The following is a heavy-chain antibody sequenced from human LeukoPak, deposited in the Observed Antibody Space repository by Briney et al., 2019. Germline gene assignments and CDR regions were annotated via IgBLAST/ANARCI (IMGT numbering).Heavy chain of an antibody. J-gene: IGHJ4*02. V-gene: IGHV3-74*01. CDR2: INSDGRST. Sequence: GGSLRLSCALSGFTFSSYWMQWVRQAPGKGLVWVSRINSDGRSTSYADSVKDRFTISRDNAKNTLYLQMNSLRAEDTAVYYCARGTAAAGSFDYWGPGTLVTVSS. CDR1: GFTFSSYW. D-gene: IGHD6-13*01. CDR3: ARGTAAAGSFDY.